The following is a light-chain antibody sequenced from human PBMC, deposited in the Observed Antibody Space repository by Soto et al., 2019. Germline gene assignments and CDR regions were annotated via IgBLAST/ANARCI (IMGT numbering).Light chain of an antibody. CDR3: SSYTSSGTLV. CDR2: DVT. CDR1: SSDVGGYIY. Sequence: QSALTQPASVSGSPGQSITISCTGTSSDVGGYIYVSWYRQHPGKAPKLMIYDVTDRPSGVSNRFSGSKSGNTASLTISGLQAEDEADYYCSSYTSSGTLVFGTGTKLTVL. V-gene: IGLV2-14*01. J-gene: IGLJ1*01.